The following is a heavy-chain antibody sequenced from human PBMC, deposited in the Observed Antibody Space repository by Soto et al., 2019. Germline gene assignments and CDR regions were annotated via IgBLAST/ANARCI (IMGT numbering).Heavy chain of an antibody. Sequence: GGSLRLTCTASGFTFGDYAMSWFRQAPGKGLEWVSAISGSGGSTYYADSVKGRFTISRDNSKNTLYLHVNSLRAEDTAVYYCAKVRKYGDYGSYWYFDLWGRGTLVTVSS. V-gene: IGHV3-23*01. J-gene: IGHJ2*01. D-gene: IGHD4-17*01. CDR1: GFTFGDYA. CDR2: ISGSGGST. CDR3: AKVRKYGDYGSYWYFDL.